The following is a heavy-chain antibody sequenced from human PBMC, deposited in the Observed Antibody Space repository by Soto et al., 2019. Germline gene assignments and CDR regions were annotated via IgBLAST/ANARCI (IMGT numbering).Heavy chain of an antibody. J-gene: IGHJ6*02. CDR3: ARGGYYDNSWGKLSHYGLDV. CDR1: GYTFIRYG. Sequence: QVQLVQSAAEVKKPGASVKVSCKASGYTFIRYGITWVRQAPGQGLEWMGWISPYNDYTIYAQKLXXRVTMTTDTSPXXXYXXLRGLKSDDTAVYYCARGGYYDNSWGKLSHYGLDVWGQGTSVTVSS. CDR2: ISPYNDYT. V-gene: IGHV1-18*01. D-gene: IGHD3-16*01.